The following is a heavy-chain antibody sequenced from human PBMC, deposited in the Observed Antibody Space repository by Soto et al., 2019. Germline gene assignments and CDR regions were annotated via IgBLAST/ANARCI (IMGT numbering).Heavy chain of an antibody. V-gene: IGHV2-5*02. Sequence: GSGPTLVNTTQTLTLSCAFSGFSLSTRGVGVGWIRQPPGKALEWLALIYWDDDKRYSPSLKSRLTITKDTSKNQVVLTMTNMDPVDTATYYCAHRDILTGYPGYWGQGTLVTVSS. CDR3: AHRDILTGYPGY. D-gene: IGHD3-9*01. J-gene: IGHJ4*02. CDR1: GFSLSTRGVG. CDR2: IYWDDDK.